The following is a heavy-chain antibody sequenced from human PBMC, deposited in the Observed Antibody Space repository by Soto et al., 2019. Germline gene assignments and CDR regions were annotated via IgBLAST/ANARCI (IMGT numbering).Heavy chain of an antibody. D-gene: IGHD6-13*01. CDR1: GGSISSYY. Sequence: SATLSLTCTVSGGSISSYYWSWIRQPPGTGLEWIGYIYYSGSTNYNPSLKSRVTISVDTSKNQFSLKLSSVTAADTAVYYCARAFSAAGTSLDPWGQGTQVTVSS. CDR2: IYYSGST. J-gene: IGHJ5*02. V-gene: IGHV4-59*01. CDR3: ARAFSAAGTSLDP.